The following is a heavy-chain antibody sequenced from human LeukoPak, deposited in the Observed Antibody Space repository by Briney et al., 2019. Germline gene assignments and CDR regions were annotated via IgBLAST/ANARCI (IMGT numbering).Heavy chain of an antibody. CDR3: ARDYYDSSGYYPLFDY. Sequence: ASVKVSCKASGYTFIGYYMHWVRQAPGQGLEWMGRINPNSGGTNYAQKFQGRVTMTRDTSISTAYMELSRLRSDDTAVYYCARDYYDSSGYYPLFDYWGQGTLVTVSS. D-gene: IGHD3-22*01. CDR1: GYTFIGYY. V-gene: IGHV1-2*06. J-gene: IGHJ4*02. CDR2: INPNSGGT.